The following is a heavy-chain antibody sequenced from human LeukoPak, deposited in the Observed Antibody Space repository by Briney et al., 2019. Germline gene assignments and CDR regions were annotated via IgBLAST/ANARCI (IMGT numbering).Heavy chain of an antibody. CDR3: AKDHGYDSSGYYPTFFDY. J-gene: IGHJ4*02. CDR2: ISGSGGST. D-gene: IGHD3-22*01. V-gene: IGHV3-23*01. CDR1: GFTFSSYA. Sequence: SGGSLRLSCAASGFTFSSYAMSWVRQAPGKGLEWVSAISGSGGSTYYADSVKGRFTISRDNSKNTLYLQMNSLRAEDTAVYYCAKDHGYDSSGYYPTFFDYWGQGTLVTVSS.